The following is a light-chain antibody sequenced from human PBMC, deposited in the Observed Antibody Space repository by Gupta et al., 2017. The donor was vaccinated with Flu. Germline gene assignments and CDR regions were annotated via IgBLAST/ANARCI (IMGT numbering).Light chain of an antibody. Sequence: DIVMTQSPASLAVSLCERATINCKSSQSVLYSSNNKNYLAWYQQKPGQPPKLLIYWASTRESGVPDRFSGSWSGTDFTLTISILQAEDVAVYYCQQYYSTPLTFGQGTKVEIK. V-gene: IGKV4-1*01. J-gene: IGKJ1*01. CDR1: QSVLYSSNNKNY. CDR2: WAS. CDR3: QQYYSTPLT.